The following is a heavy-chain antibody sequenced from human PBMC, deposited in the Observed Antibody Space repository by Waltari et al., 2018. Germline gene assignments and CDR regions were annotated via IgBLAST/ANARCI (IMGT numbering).Heavy chain of an antibody. D-gene: IGHD3-3*01. Sequence: EVQLVESGGGLIQPGGSLRLSCAASGFTVSSNYMSWVRQAQGKGLEWVSVIYSGGSTYYADSVKGRFTISRDNSKNTLYLQMNSLRAEDTAVYYCASDRAWSGYYSDAFDIWGQGTMVTVSS. CDR2: IYSGGST. V-gene: IGHV3-53*01. CDR1: GFTVSSNY. J-gene: IGHJ3*02. CDR3: ASDRAWSGYYSDAFDI.